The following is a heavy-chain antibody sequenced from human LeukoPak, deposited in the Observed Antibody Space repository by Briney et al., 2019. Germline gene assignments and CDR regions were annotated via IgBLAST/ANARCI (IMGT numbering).Heavy chain of an antibody. CDR2: ISGSGGST. CDR3: AKSFEVDYWFDP. J-gene: IGHJ5*02. Sequence: QPGGSLRLSCAASGFTFSSYAMSWVRQAPGKGLEWVSGISGSGGSTYYADSVKGRFTISRDNSKNTLYLQMNSLRAEDTAVYYCAKSFEVDYWFDPWGQGTLVTVSS. V-gene: IGHV3-23*01. D-gene: IGHD3-3*01. CDR1: GFTFSSYA.